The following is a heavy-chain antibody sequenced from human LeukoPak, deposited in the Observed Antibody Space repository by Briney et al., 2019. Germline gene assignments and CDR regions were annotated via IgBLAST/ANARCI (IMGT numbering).Heavy chain of an antibody. Sequence: GASVKLSCNASGYTFTSYDINWVRQATGQGLEWREWMNPNSGNTGYAQKFQGRVTITRNTSISTAYMEMSSLRSEDTAVYYCASYCGGDCYPAFDIWGQGTMVTVSS. V-gene: IGHV1-8*03. CDR1: GYTFTSYD. CDR3: ASYCGGDCYPAFDI. D-gene: IGHD2-21*02. CDR2: MNPNSGNT. J-gene: IGHJ3*02.